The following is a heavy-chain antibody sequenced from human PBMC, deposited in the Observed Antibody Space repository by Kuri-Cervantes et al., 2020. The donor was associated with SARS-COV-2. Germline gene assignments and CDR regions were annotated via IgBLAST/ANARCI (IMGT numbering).Heavy chain of an antibody. D-gene: IGHD3-16*02. CDR2: IRNGGST. J-gene: IGHJ3*02. Sequence: ESLKISCTVSGGSIGSSHYWGWIRQPPGKGLEWIGSIRNGGSTYFNPSLKSRVPISVDTSKNQFSLKLSSVTAADTAVYYCARLSPPKDAFDIWGQGTMVTVSS. V-gene: IGHV4-39*01. CDR1: GGSIGSSHY. CDR3: ARLSPPKDAFDI.